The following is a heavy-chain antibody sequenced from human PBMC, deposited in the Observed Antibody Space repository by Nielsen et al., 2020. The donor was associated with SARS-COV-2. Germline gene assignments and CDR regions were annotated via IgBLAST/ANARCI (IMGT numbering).Heavy chain of an antibody. J-gene: IGHJ4*02. V-gene: IGHV2-26*01. CDR2: IFSNDEK. CDR1: GFSLSNARMG. Sequence: SGPTLVQPTETLTLTCTVSGFSLSNARMGVSWIRQPPGKALEWLAHIFSNDEKSYSPSLKNRLSITKDTSKNQVVLTMTNMDPVDTGTYYCAHSEGFDFWGQGTLVTVSS. D-gene: IGHD4-11*01. CDR3: AHSEGFDF.